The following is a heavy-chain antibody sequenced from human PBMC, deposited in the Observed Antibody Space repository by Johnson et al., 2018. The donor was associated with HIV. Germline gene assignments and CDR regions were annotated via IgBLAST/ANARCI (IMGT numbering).Heavy chain of an antibody. D-gene: IGHD6-19*01. J-gene: IGHJ3*02. CDR2: MSSSGSTI. CDR3: AREHSSGWSDAFDI. V-gene: IGHV3-48*03. Sequence: VQLVESGGALVHPGGSLRLSCAASGFTFSSYEMNWVRQAPGKGLEWLSYMSSSGSTIYYADSVKGRFTISRENAKNSLYLQMNSLRSEDTAVYYCAREHSSGWSDAFDIWGQGTMVIVPS. CDR1: GFTFSSYE.